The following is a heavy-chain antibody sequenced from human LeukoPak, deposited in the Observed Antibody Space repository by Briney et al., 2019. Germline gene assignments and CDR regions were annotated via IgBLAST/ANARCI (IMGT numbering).Heavy chain of an antibody. J-gene: IGHJ3*02. CDR3: ARGILRFLERLHPNDAFDI. D-gene: IGHD3-3*01. CDR2: IYYSGST. V-gene: IGHV4-59*08. CDR1: GGSISSYY. Sequence: SETLSLTCTVSGGSISSYYWSWIRQPPGKGLEWIGYIYYSGSTNYNPSLKSRVTISVDTSKNQFSLKLSSVTAADTAVYYCARGILRFLERLHPNDAFDIWGQGTMVTVSS.